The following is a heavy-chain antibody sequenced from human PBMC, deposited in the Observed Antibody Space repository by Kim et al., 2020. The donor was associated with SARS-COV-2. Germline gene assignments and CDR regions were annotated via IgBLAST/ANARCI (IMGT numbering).Heavy chain of an antibody. V-gene: IGHV3-7*01. Sequence: GGSLRLSCAASGFTFSSYYMSWVRQAPGKGLEWVANIKQDGSEKSYVDSVKGRFDVSRDNAKNSLYLQMNSLRVEDMAVYYCARRGYHYESSRYYVDDALXIWGQGTMVTVSS. D-gene: IGHD3-22*01. CDR3: ARRGYHYESSRYYVDDALXI. CDR1: GFTFSSYY. J-gene: IGHJ3*02. CDR2: IKQDGSEK.